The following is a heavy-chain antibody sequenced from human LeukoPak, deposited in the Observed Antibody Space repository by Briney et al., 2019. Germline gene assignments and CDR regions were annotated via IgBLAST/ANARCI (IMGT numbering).Heavy chain of an antibody. Sequence: SETLSLTCAVSGYSISSGYYWGWIRQPPGRGLEWIGSVYHSGSTYYIPSLKSRVTISVGTSKNQFSLKVTSVTAADTAVYYCARGISTTGHDYWGQGTLVTVSS. J-gene: IGHJ4*02. D-gene: IGHD2/OR15-2a*01. CDR2: VYHSGST. V-gene: IGHV4-38-2*01. CDR1: GYSISSGYY. CDR3: ARGISTTGHDY.